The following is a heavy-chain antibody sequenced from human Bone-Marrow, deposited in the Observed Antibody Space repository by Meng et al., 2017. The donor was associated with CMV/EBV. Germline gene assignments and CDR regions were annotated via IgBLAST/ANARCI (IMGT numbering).Heavy chain of an antibody. V-gene: IGHV3-21*01. Sequence: GESLKISCAASGFTFSDYSMNWVRQAPGKGLECVSFISASNYRYYADSVKGRFTISRDNAKNSLYLQMNSLRADDTAVYYCARGIVGATADYWGYGTLVTVSS. CDR1: GFTFSDYS. CDR3: ARGIVGATADY. CDR2: ISASNYR. D-gene: IGHD1-26*01. J-gene: IGHJ4*01.